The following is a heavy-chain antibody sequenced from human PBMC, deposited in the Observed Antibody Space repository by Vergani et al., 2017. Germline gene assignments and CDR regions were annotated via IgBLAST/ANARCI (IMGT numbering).Heavy chain of an antibody. CDR3: ARGGGGWHYYFDY. CDR1: GFTVSSNY. J-gene: IGHJ4*02. V-gene: IGHV3-66*02. Sequence: EVQLVESGGGLVQPGGSLRLSCAASGFTVSSNYMSWVRQAPGKGLEWVSVIYSGGSTYYADSVKGRFTISRDNSKNTLYLQMNSLRAEDTAVYYCARGGGGWHYYFDYWGQGTLVTVSS. D-gene: IGHD6-19*01. CDR2: IYSGGST.